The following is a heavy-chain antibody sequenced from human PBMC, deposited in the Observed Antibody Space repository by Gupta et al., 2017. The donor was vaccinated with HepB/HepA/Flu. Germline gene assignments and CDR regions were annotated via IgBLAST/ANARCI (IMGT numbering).Heavy chain of an antibody. V-gene: IGHV3-33*01. Sequence: QVQLVESGGEVVQPGRSLRLSCAASGFTFNSYAMYWVRQAPGKGLEWVAFIWDDGSEADYADSVKGRFTISRDNSKNTLYLQMNSLRDEDTAMYYCARAVLYCSSISCLSERYYYYMSGWGKGTTVTVSS. J-gene: IGHJ6*03. CDR2: IWDDGSEA. CDR3: ARAVLYCSSISCLSERYYYYMSG. CDR1: GFTFNSYA. D-gene: IGHD2-2*01.